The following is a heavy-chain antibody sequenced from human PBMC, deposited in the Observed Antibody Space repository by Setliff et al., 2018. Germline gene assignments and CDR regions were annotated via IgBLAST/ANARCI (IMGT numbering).Heavy chain of an antibody. CDR2: INHSASA. D-gene: IGHD1-26*01. CDR3: GRHLGPWDPVDF. CDR1: GGSFSDYY. J-gene: IGHJ4*02. V-gene: IGHV4-34*01. Sequence: PSETLSLTCAASGGSFSDYYWTWIRQPPGKGLEWIAEINHSASANYNPSLKSRVTISVDTSKNQVSLRLVSVTAADTAIYYCGRHLGPWDPVDFWGQGTLVTVSS.